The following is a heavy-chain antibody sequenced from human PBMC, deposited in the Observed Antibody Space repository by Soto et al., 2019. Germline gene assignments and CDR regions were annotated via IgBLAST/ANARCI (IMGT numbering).Heavy chain of an antibody. Sequence: QVQLVQSGAEVKKPGSSVKVSCKASGGGFSTYAITWVRQAPGQGLEWMGGITPIFDTTNYAQKFQGRVTTTAGESTTTVHMELTSLTSEDTAVYYCATGGTTVTRRFDYWGQGTLVTVSS. CDR3: ATGGTTVTRRFDY. CDR2: ITPIFDTT. CDR1: GGGFSTYA. J-gene: IGHJ4*02. D-gene: IGHD4-17*01. V-gene: IGHV1-69*01.